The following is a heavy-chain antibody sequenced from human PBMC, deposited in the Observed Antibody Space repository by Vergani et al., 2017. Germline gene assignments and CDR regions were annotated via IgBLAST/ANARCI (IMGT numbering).Heavy chain of an antibody. J-gene: IGHJ4*02. CDR1: GGSISSSSYY. V-gene: IGHV4-39*07. CDR2: IYYSGST. CDR3: ARDFSDPYYFDY. Sequence: QLQLQESGPGLVKPSETLSLTCTVSGGSISSSSYYWGWIRQPPGKGLEWIGSIYYSGSTYYNPSLTSRVTISVDTSKNQFSLKLSSVTAADTAVYYCARDFSDPYYFDYWGQGTLVTVSS. D-gene: IGHD2/OR15-2a*01.